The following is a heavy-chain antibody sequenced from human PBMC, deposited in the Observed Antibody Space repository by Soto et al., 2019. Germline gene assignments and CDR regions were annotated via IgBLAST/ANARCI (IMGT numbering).Heavy chain of an antibody. CDR2: GYHSVSI. V-gene: IGHV4-59*01. Sequence: SETLSLTCTVSGGSITDYYWSWIRQPPGKALEWIGYGYHSVSIHYNPSLKTRVTISVDTSENQFSLRLSSVTAADTAVYYCARAFAGFGAYWYFDLWGRGTLVTVSS. CDR3: ARAFAGFGAYWYFDL. D-gene: IGHD3-16*01. CDR1: GGSITDYY. J-gene: IGHJ2*01.